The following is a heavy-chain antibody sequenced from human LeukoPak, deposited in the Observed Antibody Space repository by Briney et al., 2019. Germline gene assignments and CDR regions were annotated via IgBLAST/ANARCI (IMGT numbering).Heavy chain of an antibody. CDR3: ARWVVPAAQFDY. D-gene: IGHD2-2*01. V-gene: IGHV4-34*01. J-gene: IGHJ4*02. CDR1: GGSFSGYY. Sequence: PSETLSLTCAVYGGSFSGYYWSWIRQPPGKGLEWIGEINHSGSTSYNPSLKSRVTISVDTSKNQFSLKLSSVTAADTAVYYCARWVVPAAQFDYWGQGTLVTVSS. CDR2: INHSGST.